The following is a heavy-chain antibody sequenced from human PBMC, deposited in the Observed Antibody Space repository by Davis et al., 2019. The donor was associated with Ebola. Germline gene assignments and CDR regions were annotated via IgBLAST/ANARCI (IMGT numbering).Heavy chain of an antibody. V-gene: IGHV1-2*02. CDR3: ARANVITMIVVSGWFDP. CDR2: INPNSGGT. CDR1: GYTFTGYY. D-gene: IGHD3-22*01. J-gene: IGHJ5*02. Sequence: ASVKVSCKASGYTFTGYYMHWVRQVPGQGLEWMGWINPNSGGTNYAQKFQGRVTMTRDTSISTAYMELRSLRSDDTAVYYCARANVITMIVVSGWFDPWGQGTLVTVSS.